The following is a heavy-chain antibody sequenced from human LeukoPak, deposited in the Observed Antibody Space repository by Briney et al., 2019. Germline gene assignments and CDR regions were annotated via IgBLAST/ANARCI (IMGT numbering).Heavy chain of an antibody. CDR2: IIPIFGTA. D-gene: IGHD3-3*01. V-gene: IGHV1-69*13. CDR1: GGTFSSYA. CDR3: ARVIITIFGVPSWFDP. Sequence: ASVRVSCKASGGTFSSYAISWVRQAPGQGLEWMGGIIPIFGTANYAQKFQGRVTITADESTSTAHMELRSLRSDDTAVYYCARVIITIFGVPSWFDPWGQGTLVTVSS. J-gene: IGHJ5*02.